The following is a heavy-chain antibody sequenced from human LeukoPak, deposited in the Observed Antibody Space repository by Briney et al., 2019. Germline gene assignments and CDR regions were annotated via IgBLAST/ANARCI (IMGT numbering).Heavy chain of an antibody. CDR3: ARCLVVPRYYYYYMDV. Sequence: PPETLSLTCAVYGGSFSGYYWSWIRQPPGKGLEWIGEINHSGSTNYNPSLKSRVTISVDTSKNQFSLKLSSVTAADTAVYYCARCLVVPRYYYYYMDVWGKGTTVTVSS. CDR2: INHSGST. D-gene: IGHD2-2*01. CDR1: GGSFSGYY. J-gene: IGHJ6*03. V-gene: IGHV4-34*01.